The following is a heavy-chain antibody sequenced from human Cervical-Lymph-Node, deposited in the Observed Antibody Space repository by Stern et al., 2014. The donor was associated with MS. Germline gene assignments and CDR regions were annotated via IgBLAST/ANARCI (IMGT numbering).Heavy chain of an antibody. CDR3: AREADA. CDR2: IHPSDGST. CDR1: GYTFTSYY. J-gene: IGHJ4*02. V-gene: IGHV1-46*01. Sequence: QVQLGQSGAEVKTPGASVKLSCKASGYTFTSYYMHWVRQAPGQGLEWMGVIHPSDGSTTYAQKIQGRVTMTRDTSTTTVYMELNSLRSEDTAVYYCAREADAWGQGTLVTVSS.